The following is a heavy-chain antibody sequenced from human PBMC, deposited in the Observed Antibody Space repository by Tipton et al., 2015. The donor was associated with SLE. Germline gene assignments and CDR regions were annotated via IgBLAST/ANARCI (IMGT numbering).Heavy chain of an antibody. V-gene: IGHV1-2*02. D-gene: IGHD3/OR15-3a*01. CDR3: ARSDWLLSNYFTY. CDR1: GYTFSDYY. Sequence: QSGAEVKKPGASVKVFCQASGYTFSDYYMHWVRQAPGQGLEWMGWIDPNTDDTNYAQKFQGRLTMTRDTSISTAYMELRGLRSDDTAVYYCARSDWLLSNYFTYWGQGTLVTVSS. CDR2: IDPNTDDT. J-gene: IGHJ4*02.